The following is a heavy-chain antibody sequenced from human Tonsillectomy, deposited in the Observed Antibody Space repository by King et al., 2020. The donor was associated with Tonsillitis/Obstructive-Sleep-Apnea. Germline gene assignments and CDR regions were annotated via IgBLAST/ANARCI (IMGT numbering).Heavy chain of an antibody. Sequence: TLKESGPTLVKPTQTLTLTCPFSVFSLSTSGVGVGWIRQPPGKALECLALIYLDDDKHYSPSLESRLTITKDTSKNQVVLTVTNLDPVDTATYYCAHRGSEIYYDYWGQGTLVTVSS. V-gene: IGHV2-5*02. CDR1: VFSLSTSGVG. D-gene: IGHD3-10*01. CDR2: IYLDDDK. CDR3: AHRGSEIYYDY. J-gene: IGHJ4*02.